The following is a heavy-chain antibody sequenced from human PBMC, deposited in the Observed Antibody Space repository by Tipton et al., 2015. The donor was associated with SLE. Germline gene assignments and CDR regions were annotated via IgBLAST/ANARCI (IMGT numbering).Heavy chain of an antibody. CDR3: ARVGYSNYMDV. CDR1: GGSTSSYY. D-gene: IGHD4-11*01. J-gene: IGHJ6*03. CDR2: IYYSGST. V-gene: IGHV4-59*01. Sequence: TLSLTCTVSGGSTSSYYWSWIRQPPGKGLEWIGYIYYSGSTNYNPSLKSRVTISVDTSKNQFSLKLSSVTAADTAVYYCARVGYSNYMDVWGKGTTVTVSS.